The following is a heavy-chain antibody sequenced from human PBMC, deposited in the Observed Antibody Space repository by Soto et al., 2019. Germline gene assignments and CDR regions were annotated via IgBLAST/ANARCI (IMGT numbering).Heavy chain of an antibody. CDR3: ARSAVCSGGSCYLAY. CDR1: CGSITDYY. CDR2: IYPSVTT. D-gene: IGHD2-15*01. J-gene: IGHJ4*02. Sequence: SETLSLTCTVSCGSITDYYWNWIRQPAGKGLEWIGRIYPSVTTNFNPSLKSRVTMSVDTSKIQFSLKLSSVTAADTAMYYCARSAVCSGGSCYLAYWGQGTLVTVSS. V-gene: IGHV4-4*07.